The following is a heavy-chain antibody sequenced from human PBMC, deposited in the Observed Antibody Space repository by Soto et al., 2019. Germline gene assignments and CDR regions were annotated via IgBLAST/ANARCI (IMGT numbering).Heavy chain of an antibody. CDR3: AIVRQPGYSYGPYDY. CDR2: INAGNGNT. CDR1: GYTFANYP. V-gene: IGHV1-3*05. J-gene: IGHJ4*02. Sequence: QVQLVQSGAEEKKPGASVKVSCKASGYTFANYPMHWVRQAPGQRLEWMGWINAGNGNTKYSQNFQGRVTISRDTSGSTANMELGSLRSEDTAVHYCAIVRQPGYSYGPYDYWGQGTLVTVSS. D-gene: IGHD5-18*01.